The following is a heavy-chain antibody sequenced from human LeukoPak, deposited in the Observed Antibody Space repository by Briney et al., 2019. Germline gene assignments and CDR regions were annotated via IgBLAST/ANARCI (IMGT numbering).Heavy chain of an antibody. J-gene: IGHJ4*02. Sequence: GGSLRLSCAASGFIFTNYAMSWVRQAPGKGLEWVSSISGSGGSTYYADSVKGRFTISRDNSKNTLYLQTNTLRDEDTAVYYCTKASSNYFYYFEYWGQGTLVTVSS. CDR2: ISGSGGST. CDR1: GFIFTNYA. D-gene: IGHD2/OR15-2a*01. V-gene: IGHV3-23*01. CDR3: TKASSNYFYYFEY.